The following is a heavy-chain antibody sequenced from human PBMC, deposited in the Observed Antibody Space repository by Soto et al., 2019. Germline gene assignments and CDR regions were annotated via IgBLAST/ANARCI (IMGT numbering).Heavy chain of an antibody. CDR3: SRVGGSTWH. D-gene: IGHD1-26*01. Sequence: RGSLRLSCSASVFTFSSYWMHWVRQAPGKGLVWVSRINSDGSSTNYADFVKGRFTISRDNAKNTLYLQMNSLRVEDTAVYYCSRVGGSTWHWGQGTLVTVSS. CDR1: VFTFSSYW. J-gene: IGHJ4*02. V-gene: IGHV3-74*01. CDR2: INSDGSST.